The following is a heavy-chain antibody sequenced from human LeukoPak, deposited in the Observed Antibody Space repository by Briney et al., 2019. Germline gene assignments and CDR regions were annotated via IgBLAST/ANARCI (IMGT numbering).Heavy chain of an antibody. CDR1: GGSISSSSYY. CDR3: ARLLHLYDILTGYYARWFDP. J-gene: IGHJ5*02. Sequence: PSETLSLTCTVSGGSISSSSYYWGWIRQPPGKGLEWIGSIYYSGSTYYNPSLKSRVTISVDTSKNQFSLKLSSVTAADTAVYYCARLLHLYDILTGYYARWFDPWGQGTLVTVSS. V-gene: IGHV4-39*01. CDR2: IYYSGST. D-gene: IGHD3-9*01.